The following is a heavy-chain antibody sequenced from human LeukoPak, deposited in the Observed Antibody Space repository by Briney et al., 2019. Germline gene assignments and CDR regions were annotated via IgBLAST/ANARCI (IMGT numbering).Heavy chain of an antibody. V-gene: IGHV4-34*01. J-gene: IGHJ4*02. Sequence: SETLSLTCAVYGGSFSGYYWSWIRQPPGKGLEWVGEINHSGSTNYNPSLKSRVTISVDTSKNQFSLKLSSVTAADTAVYYCARREYSSSFDYWGQGTLVTVSS. CDR3: ARREYSSSFDY. CDR1: GGSFSGYY. CDR2: INHSGST. D-gene: IGHD6-6*01.